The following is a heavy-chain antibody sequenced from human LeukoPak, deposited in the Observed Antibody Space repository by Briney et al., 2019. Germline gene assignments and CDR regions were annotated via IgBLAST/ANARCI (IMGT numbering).Heavy chain of an antibody. J-gene: IGHJ6*03. Sequence: SETLSLTCTVSGGSISSGDYYWSWIRQPPGKGLEWIGYIYYSGSTYYNPSLKSRVTISVDTSKNQFSLKLSSVTAADTAVYYCARDPEYSSSWYYIDVWGKGTTVTVSS. D-gene: IGHD6-13*01. CDR2: IYYSGST. CDR1: GGSISSGDYY. CDR3: ARDPEYSSSWYYIDV. V-gene: IGHV4-30-4*08.